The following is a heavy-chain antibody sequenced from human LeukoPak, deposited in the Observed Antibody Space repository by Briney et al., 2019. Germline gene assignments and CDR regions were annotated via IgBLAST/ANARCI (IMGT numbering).Heavy chain of an antibody. CDR2: INAGNGNT. J-gene: IGHJ4*02. CDR1: GYTFTSYA. D-gene: IGHD6-19*01. Sequence: ASVKVSCKASGYTFTSYAMHWVRQAPGQRLEWMGWINAGNGNTKYSQKFQGRVTITRDTSASTAYMELSSLRSEDTAVYYCARDQGQWLVFGDAPEPFDYWGQGTLVTVSS. V-gene: IGHV1-3*01. CDR3: ARDQGQWLVFGDAPEPFDY.